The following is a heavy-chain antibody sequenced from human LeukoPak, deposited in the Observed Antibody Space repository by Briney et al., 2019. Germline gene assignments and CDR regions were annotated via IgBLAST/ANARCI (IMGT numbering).Heavy chain of an antibody. CDR1: GGSISSYY. V-gene: IGHV4-59*08. CDR3: ARHRDEYYDFWSGYRGYFDY. CDR2: IYYSGGT. D-gene: IGHD3-3*01. Sequence: SETLSLTCTGSGGSISSYYWSWIRQPPGKGLEWIGYIYYSGGTNYNPSLKSRVTMSVDTSKNQFSLKLSSVTAADTAVYYCARHRDEYYDFWSGYRGYFDYWGQGTLVTVSS. J-gene: IGHJ4*02.